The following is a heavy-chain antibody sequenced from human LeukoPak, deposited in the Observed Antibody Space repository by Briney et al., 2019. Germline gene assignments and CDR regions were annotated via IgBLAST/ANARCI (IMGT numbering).Heavy chain of an antibody. CDR1: GYSFTSYW. J-gene: IGHJ5*02. D-gene: IGHD2-2*01. Sequence: GESLKISCKGSGYSFTSYWIAWVRQMPGKGLEWMGVIYPGGSDTRYSPSFQGQVTISADESISTAYLQWGSLKASDTAMYYCARRRYCSSTSCQRGFDPWGQGTLVTVSS. CDR2: IYPGGSDT. V-gene: IGHV5-51*01. CDR3: ARRRYCSSTSCQRGFDP.